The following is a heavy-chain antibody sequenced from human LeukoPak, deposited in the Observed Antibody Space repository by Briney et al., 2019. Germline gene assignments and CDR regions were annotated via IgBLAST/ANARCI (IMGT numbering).Heavy chain of an antibody. CDR1: GFIVSSNC. CDR3: AKDPAYYYGSGSYYFDY. D-gene: IGHD3-10*01. Sequence: GGSLRLSCAASGFIVSSNCMSWVRQAPGKGPEWVSVIYSGGGTYYADSVKGRFTISRDNSKNTLYLQMNSLRAEDTAVYYCAKDPAYYYGSGSYYFDYWGQGTLVTVSS. CDR2: IYSGGGT. V-gene: IGHV3-53*05. J-gene: IGHJ4*02.